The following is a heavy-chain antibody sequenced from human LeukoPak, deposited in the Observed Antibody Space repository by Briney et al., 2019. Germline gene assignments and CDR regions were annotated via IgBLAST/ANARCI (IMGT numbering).Heavy chain of an antibody. CDR1: GFTFTNYA. J-gene: IGHJ1*01. D-gene: IGHD3-22*01. CDR2: ISSSGANT. CDR3: AKDGHYDSSGFTLQY. Sequence: GGSLRLSCAASGFTFTNYAITWVRQAPGKGLEWGSTISSSGANTYYADSVRGRFTISRDNSKNTLYLQMNSLRAEDTAVYYCAKDGHYDSSGFTLQYWGQGTLVTVSS. V-gene: IGHV3-23*01.